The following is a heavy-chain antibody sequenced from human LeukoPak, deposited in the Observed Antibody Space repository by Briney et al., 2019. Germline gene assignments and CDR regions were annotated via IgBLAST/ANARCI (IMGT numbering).Heavy chain of an antibody. D-gene: IGHD6-6*01. CDR2: ITSTSTYI. J-gene: IGHJ6*02. Sequence: GGSLRLSCAASGFTFSSYNMNWVRQAPGKGLEWVSTITSTSTYIAYADPVKGRFTISRDNADNSLYLQMNSLRDDDTAVYYCAKERPHGMDVWGQGTSVTVSS. CDR1: GFTFSSYN. V-gene: IGHV3-21*01. CDR3: AKERPHGMDV.